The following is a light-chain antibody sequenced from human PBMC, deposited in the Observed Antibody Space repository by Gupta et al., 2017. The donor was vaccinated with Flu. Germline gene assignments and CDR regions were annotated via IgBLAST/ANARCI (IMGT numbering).Light chain of an antibody. CDR3: ESRDSSDNHLV. CDR2: GKN. J-gene: IGLJ3*02. V-gene: IGLV3-19*01. Sequence: SSELTQDPAVSVALGQTVRITCQGNSLRSYYAKWYQQKPGQAPLLVIHGKNNRPSGIPDRFSGSSSGNTASLTITGAQAEEEADYYCESRDSSDNHLVFGGGTKLTVL. CDR1: SLRSYY.